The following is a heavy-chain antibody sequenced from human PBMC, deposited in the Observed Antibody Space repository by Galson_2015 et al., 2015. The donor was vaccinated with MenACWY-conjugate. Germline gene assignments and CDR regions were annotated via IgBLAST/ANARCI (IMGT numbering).Heavy chain of an antibody. CDR1: GFTFSSYS. CDR2: ISSGSRTI. CDR3: ARNYYDSSGPSSY. Sequence: SLRLSCAASGFTFSSYSMNWVRQAPGKGLEWVSYISSGSRTIYYADSVKGRFTISRDNAKNSLYLQMNSLRAEDTAVYYCARNYYDSSGPSSYWGQGTLVTVSS. V-gene: IGHV3-48*04. D-gene: IGHD3-22*01. J-gene: IGHJ4*02.